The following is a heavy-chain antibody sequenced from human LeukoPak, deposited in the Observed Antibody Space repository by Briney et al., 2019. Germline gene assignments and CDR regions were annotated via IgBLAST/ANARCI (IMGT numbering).Heavy chain of an antibody. J-gene: IGHJ4*02. D-gene: IGHD2-15*01. V-gene: IGHV1-8*02. CDR3: ARAGEGYCSGGSCYSGYFDY. Sequence: ASVKVSCKASGYTFTSYGINWVRQATGQGLEWMGWMNPNSGNTGYAQKFQGRVTMTRNTSISTAYMELSSLRSEDTAVYYCARAGEGYCSGGSCYSGYFDYWGQGTLVTVSS. CDR1: GYTFTSYG. CDR2: MNPNSGNT.